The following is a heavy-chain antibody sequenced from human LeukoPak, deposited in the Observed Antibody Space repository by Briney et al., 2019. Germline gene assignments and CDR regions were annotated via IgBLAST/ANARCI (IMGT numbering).Heavy chain of an antibody. CDR2: IYYSGST. Sequence: SETLSLTCTVSGGPFSSNTYYWGWIRQPPRMGLEWIGSIYYSGSTYYNPSLKSRVTISVDTSKNQFSLKLSSVTAADTSVYYCARRVVRGVYDAFDIWGQGTMVTVSS. CDR3: ARRVVRGVYDAFDI. CDR1: GGPFSSNTYY. D-gene: IGHD3-10*01. V-gene: IGHV4-39*01. J-gene: IGHJ3*02.